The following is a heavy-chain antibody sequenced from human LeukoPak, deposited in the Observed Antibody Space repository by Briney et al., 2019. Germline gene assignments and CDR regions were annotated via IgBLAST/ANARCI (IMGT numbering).Heavy chain of an antibody. CDR3: AVYLPVSGGSCYDY. CDR2: IFSGGTT. D-gene: IGHD2-15*01. CDR1: GFTVSNYY. J-gene: IGHJ4*02. Sequence: GGSLRLSCAASGFTVSNYYMSWVRQAPGKGLEWVSVIFSGGTTHYADSVKGRFTISRKISKNTLYLQMYSLKVKYAALDYCAVYLPVSGGSCYDYWGQGTLVTVSS. V-gene: IGHV3-53*01.